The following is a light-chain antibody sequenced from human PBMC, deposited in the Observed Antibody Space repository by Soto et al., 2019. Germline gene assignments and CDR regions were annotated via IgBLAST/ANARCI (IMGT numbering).Light chain of an antibody. J-gene: IGKJ1*01. CDR3: QQDHQCLRT. CDR2: WAS. Sequence: IVMTQSPDSLTVSLGERATISCTSSQTFLSVSDNQYYLTWYQQKPGQPPKLLIYWASTRESGVPDRFSGSGSGTEFTLTISSRTYEDFAVSYCQQDHQCLRTFGQGTKV. V-gene: IGKV4-1*01. CDR1: QTFLSVSDNQYY.